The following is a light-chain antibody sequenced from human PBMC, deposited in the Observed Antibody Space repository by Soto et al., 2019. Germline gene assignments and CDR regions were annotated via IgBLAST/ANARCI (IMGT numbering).Light chain of an antibody. CDR3: QRYNNWPLT. CDR1: QGIGSS. Sequence: EIVLTQSPAALSVSPGERVTLSCRAGQGIGSSLAWYQQKPGQTPRLLIYDSSTRATGIPARFSGSGSGTEFTLTINGLQSEDFAVYYCQRYNNWPLTFGGGNKV. CDR2: DSS. J-gene: IGKJ4*01. V-gene: IGKV3-15*01.